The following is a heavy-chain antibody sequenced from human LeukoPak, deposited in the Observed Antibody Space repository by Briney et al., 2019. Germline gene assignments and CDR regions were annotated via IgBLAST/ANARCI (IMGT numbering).Heavy chain of an antibody. V-gene: IGHV3-23*01. CDR2: ISGSGGNT. J-gene: IGHJ4*02. CDR3: AKYCGDSSCYSGFDF. CDR1: GFTFSSYV. D-gene: IGHD2-15*01. Sequence: GGSLTLSCAAPGFTFSSYVMSWVRQAPGKGLEWVSAISGSGGNTYYADSMKGRFTISRDNSKNTLYLQMNSLRDADTAVYYCAKYCGDSSCYSGFDFWGPGNLVTVSS.